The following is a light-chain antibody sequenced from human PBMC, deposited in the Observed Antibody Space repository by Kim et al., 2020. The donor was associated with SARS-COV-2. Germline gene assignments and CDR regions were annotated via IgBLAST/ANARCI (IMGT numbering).Light chain of an antibody. J-gene: IGKJ5*01. V-gene: IGKV1-17*01. CDR2: GAS. CDR3: LQHHTYPIT. Sequence: ASVGDRVTTTYRASQDIRNDLGWYQQNTGRDPKRLIYGASSLQSGVPSRFSSSGSGTEFTLTISSLQPEDFATYFCLQHHTYPITFGQGTRLEIK. CDR1: QDIRND.